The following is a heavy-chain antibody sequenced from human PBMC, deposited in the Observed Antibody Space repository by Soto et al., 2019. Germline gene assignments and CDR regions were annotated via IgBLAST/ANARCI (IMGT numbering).Heavy chain of an antibody. CDR1: GGSNNNYH. D-gene: IGHD6-19*01. CDR2: IFYRGDT. Sequence: SETLSLTCTVSGGSNNNYHWIWIRQPPGKGLEWIGYIFYRGDTNSSPSLKSRVTISVDTSRNQFSLKLSSVTTADTAVYYCERLSNYGNGWSTFDYWGRGTLVTVSS. CDR3: ERLSNYGNGWSTFDY. V-gene: IGHV4-59*01. J-gene: IGHJ4*02.